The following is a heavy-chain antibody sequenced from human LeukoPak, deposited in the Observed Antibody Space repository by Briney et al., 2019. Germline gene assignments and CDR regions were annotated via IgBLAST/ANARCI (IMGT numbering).Heavy chain of an antibody. V-gene: IGHV4-59*01. CDR1: GGSISSYY. Sequence: SETLSLTCTVSGGSISSYYWSWIRQPPGKGLEWIGYIYYSGSTNYNPSLKSRATISVDTSKNQFSLKLSSVTAADTAVYYCAKGAGRWELLHYFDYWGQGTLVTVSS. J-gene: IGHJ4*02. D-gene: IGHD1-26*01. CDR2: IYYSGST. CDR3: AKGAGRWELLHYFDY.